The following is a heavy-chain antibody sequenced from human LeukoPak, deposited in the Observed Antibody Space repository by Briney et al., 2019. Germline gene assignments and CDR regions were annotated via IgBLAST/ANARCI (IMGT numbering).Heavy chain of an antibody. D-gene: IGHD3-3*01. V-gene: IGHV3-48*03. CDR3: ARGPRITIFGVFYYYGMDV. J-gene: IGHJ6*02. CDR2: ISSSGSTI. Sequence: GGSLRLSCAASGFPFSSYEMNWVRQAPGKGLEWVSYISSSGSTIYYADSVKGRFTISRDNAKNSLYLQMNRLRAEDTAVYYCARGPRITIFGVFYYYGMDVWGQGTTVTVSS. CDR1: GFPFSSYE.